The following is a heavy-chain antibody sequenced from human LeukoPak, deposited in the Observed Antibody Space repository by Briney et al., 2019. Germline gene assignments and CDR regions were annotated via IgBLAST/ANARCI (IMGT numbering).Heavy chain of an antibody. V-gene: IGHV4-59*01. Sequence: SETLSLTCTVSGGSSTTNSWILIRQPPGKGLEWIGYIYYSGTTNYNPSLKSRVTISVDTSKNYFSLKLSSVTAADTAIYYCARGAYDSSGHYYYFNYWGQGTLVTVSS. CDR2: IYYSGTT. J-gene: IGHJ4*02. D-gene: IGHD3-22*01. CDR1: GGSSTTNS. CDR3: ARGAYDSSGHYYYFNY.